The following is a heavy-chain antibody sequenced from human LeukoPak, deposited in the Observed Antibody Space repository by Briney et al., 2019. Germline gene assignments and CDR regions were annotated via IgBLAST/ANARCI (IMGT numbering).Heavy chain of an antibody. V-gene: IGHV5-51*01. Sequence: GESLKISCKGSGYSFTSYWIGWVRQMPGKGLEWMGIIYPDDSDTRYSPSFQGQVTISADKSISTAYLQWSSLKASDTAMYYCARGSVPAAMMEYYFDYWGQGTLVTVSS. CDR3: ARGSVPAAMMEYYFDY. D-gene: IGHD2-2*01. J-gene: IGHJ4*02. CDR2: IYPDDSDT. CDR1: GYSFTSYW.